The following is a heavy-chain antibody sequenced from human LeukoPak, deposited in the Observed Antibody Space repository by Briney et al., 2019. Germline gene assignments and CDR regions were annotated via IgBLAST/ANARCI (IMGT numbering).Heavy chain of an antibody. Sequence: SETLSLTCTVSGGSISSGGYYWSWIRQHPGKGLEWIGYIYYSGSTYYNPSLKSRVTISVDTSKNQFSLKLSSVTAADTAVYYCANGRVPAAILYWGQGTLVTVSS. CDR3: ANGRVPAAILY. CDR2: IYYSGST. CDR1: GGSISSGGYY. D-gene: IGHD2-2*02. J-gene: IGHJ4*02. V-gene: IGHV4-31*03.